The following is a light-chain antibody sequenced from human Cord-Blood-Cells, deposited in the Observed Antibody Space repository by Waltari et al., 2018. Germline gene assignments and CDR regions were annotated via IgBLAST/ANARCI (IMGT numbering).Light chain of an antibody. Sequence: SSELTQDPAVSVALGQTVRITCQGDALRSYYASWYKQKPGQAPVLVIYGKNNRPPGIPDRFSGSSSGNTASLTITGAQAEDEADYYCNSRDSSGNVFGTGTKVTVL. CDR1: ALRSYY. CDR2: GKN. V-gene: IGLV3-19*01. CDR3: NSRDSSGNV. J-gene: IGLJ1*01.